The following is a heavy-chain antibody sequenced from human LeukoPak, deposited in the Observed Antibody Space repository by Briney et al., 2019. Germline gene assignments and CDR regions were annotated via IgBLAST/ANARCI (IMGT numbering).Heavy chain of an antibody. Sequence: GGSLRLSCAASGFTFSSYAMSWVRQAPGKGLEWVSSISGSGNRTYYADSVKGRFTISRDNSKNTLFLQMNSLRAEDTAVYYCASHGHSSGWYYFDYWGQGTLVTVSS. CDR3: ASHGHSSGWYYFDY. CDR1: GFTFSSYA. D-gene: IGHD6-19*01. J-gene: IGHJ4*02. V-gene: IGHV3-23*01. CDR2: ISGSGNRT.